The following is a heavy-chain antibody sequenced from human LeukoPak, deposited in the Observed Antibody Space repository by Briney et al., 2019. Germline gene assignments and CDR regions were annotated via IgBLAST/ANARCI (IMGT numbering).Heavy chain of an antibody. Sequence: GGSLRLSCAASGFTFSIYAMSWVRQAPGKGLEWVSRISGSSSHTMDADSVRGRFTISRDNTRNTLYLHMNNVRAEDTALYYCAKEHDYSNAAPEWGFDSWGQGTRVTVSS. CDR2: ISGSSSHT. J-gene: IGHJ4*02. CDR1: GFTFSIYA. V-gene: IGHV3-23*01. D-gene: IGHD3-3*01. CDR3: AKEHDYSNAAPEWGFDS.